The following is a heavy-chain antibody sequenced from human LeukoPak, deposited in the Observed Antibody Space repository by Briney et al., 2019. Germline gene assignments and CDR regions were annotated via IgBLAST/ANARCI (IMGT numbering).Heavy chain of an antibody. CDR2: IYHSGST. D-gene: IGHD3-22*01. V-gene: IGHV4-30-2*01. CDR1: GGSISSGGYY. J-gene: IGHJ3*02. CDR3: ARYLRSGLYAFDI. Sequence: SETLSLTCTVSGGSISSGGYYWSWIRQPPGKGLEWIGYIYHSGSTYYNPSLKSRVTISVDTSKNQFSLKLSSVTAADTAVYYCARYLRSGLYAFDIWAKGQWSPSLQ.